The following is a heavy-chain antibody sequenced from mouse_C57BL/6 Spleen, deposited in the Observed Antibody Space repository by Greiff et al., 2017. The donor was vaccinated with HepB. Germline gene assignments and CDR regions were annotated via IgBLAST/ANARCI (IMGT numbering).Heavy chain of an antibody. Sequence: QVQLQQPGAELVKPGASVKLSCKASGYTFTSYWMHWVKQRPGQGLEWIGMIHPNSGSTNYNEKFKSKATLTVDKSSSTAYMQLSSLTSEDSAVYYGARAGDGYYLAYWGQGTLVTVSA. CDR2: IHPNSGST. CDR3: ARAGDGYYLAY. J-gene: IGHJ3*01. V-gene: IGHV1-64*01. CDR1: GYTFTSYW. D-gene: IGHD2-3*01.